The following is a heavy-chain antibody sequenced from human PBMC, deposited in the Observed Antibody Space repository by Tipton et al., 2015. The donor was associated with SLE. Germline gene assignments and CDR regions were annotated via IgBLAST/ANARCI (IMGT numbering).Heavy chain of an antibody. Sequence: TLSLTCSVSTYSISNGHYWAWARQPPGKGREWIGTVYHTGNTYYNPSLKSRLSISVDKSNNQFSLKLSSVTAADPAVYYCARVGGNLAIDIWGQGTMVTVSS. J-gene: IGHJ3*02. CDR2: VYHTGNT. CDR3: ARVGGNLAIDI. V-gene: IGHV4-38-2*02. CDR1: TYSISNGHY. D-gene: IGHD3-16*01.